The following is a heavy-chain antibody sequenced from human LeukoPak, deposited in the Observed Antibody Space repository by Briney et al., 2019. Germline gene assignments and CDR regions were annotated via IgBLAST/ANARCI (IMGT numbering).Heavy chain of an antibody. Sequence: PSETLSLTCTVSGGSISSGSYYWSWIRQPPGKGLEWIGEINHSGSTNYNPSLKSRVTISVDTSKNQFSLKLSSVTAADTAVYYCARTRYNWNYVVYYYYMDVWGKGTTVTVSS. CDR3: ARTRYNWNYVVYYYYMDV. D-gene: IGHD1-7*01. CDR1: GGSISSGSYY. J-gene: IGHJ6*03. CDR2: INHSGST. V-gene: IGHV4-39*07.